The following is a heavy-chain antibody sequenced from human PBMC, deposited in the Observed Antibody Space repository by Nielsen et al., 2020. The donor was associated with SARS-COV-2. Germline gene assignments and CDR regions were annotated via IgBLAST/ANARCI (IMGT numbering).Heavy chain of an antibody. V-gene: IGHV4-61*01. Sequence: SETLSLTCTVSGGSVSSGSYYWSWIRQPPGKGLEWIGYIYYSGSTNYNPSLKSRVTISVDTSKNQFSLKLSSVTAADMAVYYCARVGGYIYGYRFDPWGQRTLVTVSS. D-gene: IGHD5-18*01. J-gene: IGHJ5*02. CDR1: GGSVSSGSYY. CDR3: ARVGGYIYGYRFDP. CDR2: IYYSGST.